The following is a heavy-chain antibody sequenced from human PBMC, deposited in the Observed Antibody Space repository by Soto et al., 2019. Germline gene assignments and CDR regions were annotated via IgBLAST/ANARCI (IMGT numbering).Heavy chain of an antibody. CDR3: ARGGDIAVAGIHLHY. V-gene: IGHV3-23*01. Sequence: EVQLLESGGGLVQPGGSLRLSCAASGFPFSGYAMGWVRQAPGKGLDWVSGVSGSGAGTNYADSVRGRFTISRDNSKNTLYLQMSSLRAEDTAVYYCARGGDIAVAGIHLHYWGHGTLVTVSS. J-gene: IGHJ4*01. D-gene: IGHD6-19*01. CDR2: VSGSGAGT. CDR1: GFPFSGYA.